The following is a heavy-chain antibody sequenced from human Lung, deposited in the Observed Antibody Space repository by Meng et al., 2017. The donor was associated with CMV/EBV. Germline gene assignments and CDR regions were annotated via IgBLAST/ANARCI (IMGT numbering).Heavy chain of an antibody. J-gene: IGHJ4*02. CDR3: ATGATLDY. CDR2: ISSTSAYI. Sequence: GGSXRLYFAASGFTFSSYRINWVRQAPGKGLEWVASISSTSAYIYYAKSVEGRFIISRDNAKSSLYLTMDNLAVEDTAVYYCATGATLDYWGQGTLVTVSS. CDR1: GFTFSSYR. V-gene: IGHV3-21*01. D-gene: IGHD7-27*01.